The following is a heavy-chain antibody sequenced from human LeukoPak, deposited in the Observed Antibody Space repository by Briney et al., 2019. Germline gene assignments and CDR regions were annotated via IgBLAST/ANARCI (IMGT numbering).Heavy chain of an antibody. V-gene: IGHV3-30*18. J-gene: IGHJ4*02. CDR2: ISYDGSNK. Sequence: PGGSLRLSCAASGSTFSSYGMHWVRQAPGKGLEWVAVISYDGSNKYYADSVKGRFTISRDNSKNTLYLQMNSLRAEDTAVYYCAKEGYTSAYYFDYWGQGTLVTVSS. D-gene: IGHD5-18*01. CDR1: GSTFSSYG. CDR3: AKEGYTSAYYFDY.